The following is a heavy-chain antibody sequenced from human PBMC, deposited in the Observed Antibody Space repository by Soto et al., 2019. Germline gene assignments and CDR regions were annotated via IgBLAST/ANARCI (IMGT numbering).Heavy chain of an antibody. CDR1: GGSISSSSYY. V-gene: IGHV4-39*01. J-gene: IGHJ4*02. CDR2: IYYSGST. CDR3: ARRVTTYLDY. Sequence: SETLSLTCTVSGGSISSSSYYWGWIRQPPGKGLEWIGSIYYSGSTYYNPSLRSRVTISVDTSKNQFSLKLSSVTAADTAVYYCARRVTTYLDYWGQGTLVTVSS. D-gene: IGHD4-17*01.